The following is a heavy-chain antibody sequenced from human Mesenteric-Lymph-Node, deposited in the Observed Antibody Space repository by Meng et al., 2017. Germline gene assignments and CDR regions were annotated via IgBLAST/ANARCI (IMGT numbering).Heavy chain of an antibody. V-gene: IGHV2-5*02. CDR1: GFSLPTSAVG. CDR3: ALFTRSWFDP. J-gene: IGHJ5*02. CDR2: IYGDDGK. Sequence: QITLKESGPTLVQLTQTLTLTRTFCGFSLPTSAVGVGWTRQPPGEALEWLPLIYGDDGKRYSPSLKSRLTITKDTSKNQVVLTLTNMDPVDTATYYCALFTRSWFDPWGQGTLVTVSS. D-gene: IGHD2-2*01.